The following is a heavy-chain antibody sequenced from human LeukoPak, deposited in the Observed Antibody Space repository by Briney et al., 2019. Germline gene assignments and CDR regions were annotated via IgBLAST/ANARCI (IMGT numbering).Heavy chain of an antibody. CDR1: GFTFTSYY. J-gene: IGHJ5*02. D-gene: IGHD2-15*01. V-gene: IGHV1-46*01. Sequence: EASVKVSCKASGFTFTSYYMHWVRQAPGQGLEWMGIISPSGSYTSYAQKFQGRVTMTRDTSTSTVYMELSSLRSEDTAVYYCARDNSGGSTWWFDPWGQGTLVTVSS. CDR2: ISPSGSYT. CDR3: ARDNSGGSTWWFDP.